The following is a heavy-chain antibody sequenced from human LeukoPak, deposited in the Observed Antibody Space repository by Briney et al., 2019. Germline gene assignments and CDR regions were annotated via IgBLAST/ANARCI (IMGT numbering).Heavy chain of an antibody. CDR2: INHSGSV. Sequence: PSETLSLTCAVYDGSFSGYYCSWIRQPPGKGLQWIGEINHSGSVNYNPSLKSRVTILLDTSKNQFSLNPSSVTAADTAVYYCARRPRGVIIKTWFDSWGQGTLVTVSS. CDR3: ARRPRGVIIKTWFDS. V-gene: IGHV4-34*01. CDR1: DGSFSGYY. D-gene: IGHD3-10*01. J-gene: IGHJ5*01.